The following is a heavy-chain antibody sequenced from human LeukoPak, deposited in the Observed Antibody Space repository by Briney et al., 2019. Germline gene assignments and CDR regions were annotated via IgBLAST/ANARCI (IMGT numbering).Heavy chain of an antibody. Sequence: LETLSLTCTVSGGSISSYYWSWIRQPPGKGLEWLGYIYYSGSTNYNPSLKSRVTISVDTSKNQFSLKLSSVTAADTAVYYCARVEALWFGDGGWFDPWGQGTLVTVSS. CDR1: GGSISSYY. CDR2: IYYSGST. D-gene: IGHD3-10*01. J-gene: IGHJ5*02. V-gene: IGHV4-59*01. CDR3: ARVEALWFGDGGWFDP.